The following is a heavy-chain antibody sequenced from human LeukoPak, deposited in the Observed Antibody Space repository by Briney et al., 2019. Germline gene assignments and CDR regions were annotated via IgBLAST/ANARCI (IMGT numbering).Heavy chain of an antibody. CDR2: IIPIFGTA. V-gene: IGHV1-69*01. Sequence: SVKVSCKASGGTFSSYAISWVRQAPGQGLEWMGGIIPIFGTANYAQKFQGRATITADESMSTAYMELSSLRSEDTAVYYCAREGGTKVRGVINAFDIWGQGTMVTVSS. CDR3: AREGGTKVRGVINAFDI. CDR1: GGTFSSYA. J-gene: IGHJ3*02. D-gene: IGHD3-10*01.